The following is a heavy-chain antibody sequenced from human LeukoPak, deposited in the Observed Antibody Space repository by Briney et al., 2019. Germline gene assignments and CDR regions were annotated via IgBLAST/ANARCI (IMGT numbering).Heavy chain of an antibody. J-gene: IGHJ3*02. CDR2: IYTSGST. Sequence: KPSETLSLTCTVSGGSISSYYWSWIRQPAGKGLEWIGRIYTSGSTNYNPSLKSRVTMSVDTSKNQFSLKLSSVTAADTAVYYCAREPSSWYFFDAFDIWGQGTMVTVSS. CDR1: GGSISSYY. D-gene: IGHD6-13*01. V-gene: IGHV4-4*07. CDR3: AREPSSWYFFDAFDI.